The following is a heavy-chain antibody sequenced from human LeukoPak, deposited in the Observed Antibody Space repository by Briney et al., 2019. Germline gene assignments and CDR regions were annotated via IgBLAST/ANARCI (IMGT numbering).Heavy chain of an antibody. Sequence: SETLSLTCTVSGGSINTSSYYWGWIRQPPGKGLEWIGSIYYTGRSHYNPTVESRVGISIDTSKNQFSLRVSSVTAADTAVYYCARASYSYDINGWVPFDYWGQGTLVTVSS. V-gene: IGHV4-39*07. CDR2: IYYTGRS. J-gene: IGHJ4*02. CDR1: GGSINTSSYY. D-gene: IGHD3-22*01. CDR3: ARASYSYDINGWVPFDY.